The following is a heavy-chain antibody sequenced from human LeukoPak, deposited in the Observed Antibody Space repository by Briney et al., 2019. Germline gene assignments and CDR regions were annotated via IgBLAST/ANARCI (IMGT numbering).Heavy chain of an antibody. J-gene: IGHJ6*02. Sequence: GGSLRLSCAVSGYIVSRHYMSWVRQSPGKGLEWVSVIYSGGNTYYADSVKGRFTISRDNAKNSLYLEMNRLRGEDTAVYYCGRGMDVWGQGTTVTVSS. CDR2: IYSGGNT. V-gene: IGHV3-53*01. CDR1: GYIVSRHY. CDR3: GRGMDV.